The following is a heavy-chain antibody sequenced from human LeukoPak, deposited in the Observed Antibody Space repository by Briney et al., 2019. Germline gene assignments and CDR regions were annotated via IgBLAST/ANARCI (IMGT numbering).Heavy chain of an antibody. CDR3: ARGEVALNWFDP. CDR1: GGSISSYY. V-gene: IGHV4-59*01. J-gene: IGHJ5*02. D-gene: IGHD2-15*01. CDR2: IYYSGST. Sequence: PSETLSLTCTVSGGSISSYYWTWIRQPPGKGLEWIAYIYYSGSTNYNPSLKSRVTISVDRSKNQFSLKLRSVTAAYTAVYYCARGEVALNWFDPWGQGTLVTVSS.